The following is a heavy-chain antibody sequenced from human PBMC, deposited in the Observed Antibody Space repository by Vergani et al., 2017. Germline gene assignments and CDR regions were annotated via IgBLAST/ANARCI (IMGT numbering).Heavy chain of an antibody. Sequence: QVQLVESRGGVVQPGGSLRLSCAASGFTFSSYGMHWVRQAPGKGLEWVAFIRYDGSNKYYADSVKGRFTISRDNAKNSLYLQMNSLRAEDTALYYCAKGYVSSGYYFFDYWGQGTLVTVSS. V-gene: IGHV3-30*02. J-gene: IGHJ4*02. CDR1: GFTFSSYG. CDR2: IRYDGSNK. CDR3: AKGYVSSGYYFFDY. D-gene: IGHD3-22*01.